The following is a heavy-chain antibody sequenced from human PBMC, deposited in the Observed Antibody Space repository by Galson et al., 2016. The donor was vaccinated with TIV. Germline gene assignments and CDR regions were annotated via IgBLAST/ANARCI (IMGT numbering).Heavy chain of an antibody. D-gene: IGHD3-22*01. V-gene: IGHV1-24*01. CDR1: GYTLSEIA. Sequence: SVKVSCKVSGYTLSEIAMHWVRQAPGEGLEWVGGFDPEAGRTIYAQKFNGRVTVTEGTATDTAYMELNNLRSDDTAVYYCATVAWFPGLSLDSWGQGTLVIVSS. CDR2: FDPEAGRT. J-gene: IGHJ4*02. CDR3: ATVAWFPGLSLDS.